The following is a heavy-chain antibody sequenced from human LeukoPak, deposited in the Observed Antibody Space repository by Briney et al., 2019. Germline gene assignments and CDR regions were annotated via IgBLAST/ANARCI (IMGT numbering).Heavy chain of an antibody. Sequence: SETLSLTCTVSCGSLSSGGYYWSWLRPPPGKALEWFGYIYYSGSTYYNPSHKSRVTISVDTSKNQFSLSVSSVTAGDTAVYYCAREAFGSSYYWFGPWGQGTLVTVS. CDR2: IYYSGST. J-gene: IGHJ5*02. V-gene: IGHV4-31*03. CDR3: AREAFGSSYYWFGP. CDR1: CGSLSSGGYY. D-gene: IGHD3-3*01.